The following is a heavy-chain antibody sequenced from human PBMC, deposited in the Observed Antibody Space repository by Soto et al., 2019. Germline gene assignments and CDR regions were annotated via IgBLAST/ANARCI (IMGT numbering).Heavy chain of an antibody. D-gene: IGHD2-15*01. V-gene: IGHV1-18*01. J-gene: IGHJ5*02. Sequence: QVQLVQSGAEVKKPGASVKVSCKASGYTFTSYGISWVRQAPGQGLEWMGWISAYNGNTNYAQKIQGRVTMTTDTSTSTAYMELRSLRSDDTAVYYCAREECSGGSCYPGWFDPWGQGTLVTVSS. CDR3: AREECSGGSCYPGWFDP. CDR1: GYTFTSYG. CDR2: ISAYNGNT.